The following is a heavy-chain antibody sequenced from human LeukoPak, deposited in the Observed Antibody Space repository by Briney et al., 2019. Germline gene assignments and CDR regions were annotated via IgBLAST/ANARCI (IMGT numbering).Heavy chain of an antibody. CDR1: GFTFSSYS. J-gene: IGHJ6*02. CDR2: ISSSSSYI. D-gene: IGHD6-13*01. Sequence: GGSLRLSCAASGFTFSSYSMNWVRQAPGKGLEWVSSISSSSSYIYYADSVRGRFTISRDNAKNSLYLQMNSLRAEDTAVYCWARSGIAAAGTGYYYGMDVWGQGTTVTVSS. CDR3: ARSGIAAAGTGYYYGMDV. V-gene: IGHV3-21*01.